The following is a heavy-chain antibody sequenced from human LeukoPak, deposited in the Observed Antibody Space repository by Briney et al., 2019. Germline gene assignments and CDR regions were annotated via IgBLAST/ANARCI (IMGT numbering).Heavy chain of an antibody. D-gene: IGHD3-22*01. CDR1: GYTFTSYG. CDR3: ARDLSPAYYYDSSGGPYFDY. Sequence: ASVKVSCKASGYTFTSYGISWVRQAPGQGLEWMGWISAYNGNTNYAQKLQGRVTMTTDTSTSTAYMELRSLRSDDTAVYYCARDLSPAYYYDSSGGPYFDYWGQGTLVTVSS. V-gene: IGHV1-18*01. J-gene: IGHJ4*02. CDR2: ISAYNGNT.